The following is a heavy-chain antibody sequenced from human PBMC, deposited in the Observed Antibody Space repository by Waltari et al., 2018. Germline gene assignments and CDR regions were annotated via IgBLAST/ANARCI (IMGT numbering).Heavy chain of an antibody. J-gene: IGHJ6*02. CDR3: TTDIMLRVFSNV. CDR1: GYSLSELS. V-gene: IGHV1-24*01. D-gene: IGHD3-10*01. CDR2: VEPEDEET. Sequence: QVQLVQSGAEVRKPGASVKVSCKVSGYSLSELSMHWVRQAPGKGLEWVGGVEPEDEETVYAQKFQGRVTMTEDTSTDTAYMELSSLRSDDTAVYYCTTDIMLRVFSNVWGQGTTVTVSS.